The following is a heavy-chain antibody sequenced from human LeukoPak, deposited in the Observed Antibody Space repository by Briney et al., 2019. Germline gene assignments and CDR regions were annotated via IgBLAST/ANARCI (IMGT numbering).Heavy chain of an antibody. CDR2: IYTSGST. D-gene: IGHD3-22*01. Sequence: SETLSLTCTVSGGSISSYYWSWTRQPAGKGLEWIGRIYTSGSTNYNPSLKSRVTMSVDTSKNQFSLKLSSVTAADTAVYYCARDQYYYDSSGYYGLDYWGQGTLVTVSS. V-gene: IGHV4-4*07. J-gene: IGHJ4*02. CDR1: GGSISSYY. CDR3: ARDQYYYDSSGYYGLDY.